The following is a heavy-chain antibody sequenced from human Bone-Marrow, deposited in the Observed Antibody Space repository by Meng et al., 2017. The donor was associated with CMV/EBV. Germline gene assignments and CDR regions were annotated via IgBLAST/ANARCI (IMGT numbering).Heavy chain of an antibody. D-gene: IGHD2-2*01. CDR3: ARESVGVPAAYDY. Sequence: GSLRLSCTVSGYSTSSDYYWGWIRQPPGKGLEWITSMYHTGNTYYNPSLRSRVSISVDTSKNQLALRLSSVTAADTAVYYCARESVGVPAAYDYWGRGTLVTVSS. J-gene: IGHJ4*02. CDR2: MYHTGNT. V-gene: IGHV4-38-2*02. CDR1: GYSTSSDYY.